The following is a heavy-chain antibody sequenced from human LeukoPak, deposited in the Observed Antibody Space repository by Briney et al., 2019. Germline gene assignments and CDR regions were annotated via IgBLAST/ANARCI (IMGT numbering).Heavy chain of an antibody. J-gene: IGHJ4*02. V-gene: IGHV4-39*07. CDR3: ARARIAAAGTDY. D-gene: IGHD6-13*01. CDR2: INHSGST. CDR1: GGSISSSSYY. Sequence: SETLSLTCTVSGGSISSSSYYWSWIRERPGKELEWIGEINHSGSTNYNPSLKSRVTISVDTSKNQFSLKLSSVTAADTAVYYCARARIAAAGTDYWGQGTLVTVSS.